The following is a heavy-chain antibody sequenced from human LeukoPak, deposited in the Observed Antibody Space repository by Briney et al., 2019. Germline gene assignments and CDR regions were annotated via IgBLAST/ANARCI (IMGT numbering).Heavy chain of an antibody. J-gene: IGHJ4*02. D-gene: IGHD3-22*01. V-gene: IGHV4-59*08. CDR3: ARVAGPYYYDSSGPFDY. Sequence: KSSETLSLTCSVSGGSISIYHWTWIRQTPEKGLEWIGYIYYSGGTYYNPSLKSRVTISVDTSKNQFSLKLTSVTAADTAVYYCARVAGPYYYDSSGPFDYWGQGSLVTVSS. CDR2: IYYSGGT. CDR1: GGSISIYH.